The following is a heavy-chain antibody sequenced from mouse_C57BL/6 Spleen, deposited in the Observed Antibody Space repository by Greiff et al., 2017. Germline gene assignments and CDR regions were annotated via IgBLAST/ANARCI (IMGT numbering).Heavy chain of an antibody. J-gene: IGHJ3*01. CDR2: ISSGGSYT. Sequence: EVHLVESGGDLVKPGGSLKLSCAASGFTFSSYGMSWVRQTPDKRLEWVATISSGGSYTYYPDSVKGRFTISRDNAKNTLYLQMSSLKSEDTAMYYCARWGFYGSSPFAYWGQGTLVTVSA. CDR3: ARWGFYGSSPFAY. CDR1: GFTFSSYG. D-gene: IGHD1-1*01. V-gene: IGHV5-6*01.